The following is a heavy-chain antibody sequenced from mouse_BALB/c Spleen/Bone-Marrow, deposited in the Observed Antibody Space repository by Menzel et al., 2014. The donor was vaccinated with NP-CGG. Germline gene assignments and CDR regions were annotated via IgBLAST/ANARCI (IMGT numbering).Heavy chain of an antibody. J-gene: IGHJ4*01. D-gene: IGHD2-14*01. CDR2: FYPGRGSI. Sequence: VQPKQSGVELEKSGASGKLSCKAFGKTLIEYTLHGVKQRPGQGFEGIGWFYPGRGSIKYNEKFKDKAKLTADKSFSTVYMELTRLTSEGSVVYVCARHEVRYDDGYYARDYWGQGTSVTVSS. CDR1: GKTLIEYT. V-gene: IGHV1-62-2*01. CDR3: ARHEVRYDDGYYARDY.